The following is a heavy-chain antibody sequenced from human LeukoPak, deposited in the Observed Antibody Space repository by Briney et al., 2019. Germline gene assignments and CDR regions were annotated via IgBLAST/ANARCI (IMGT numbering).Heavy chain of an antibody. CDR2: ISWKTGTI. D-gene: IGHD3-16*01. Sequence: AGGSLRLSCAASGFTFDHYGMHWVRQVPGKGLEWVSGISWKTGTIGYADFVQGRFTISRDNAKNSLYLQMNNLRVEDTALYYCAKDWAWHGAYPYYFDDWGQGTLVTVSS. V-gene: IGHV3-9*01. CDR1: GFTFDHYG. J-gene: IGHJ4*02. CDR3: AKDWAWHGAYPYYFDD.